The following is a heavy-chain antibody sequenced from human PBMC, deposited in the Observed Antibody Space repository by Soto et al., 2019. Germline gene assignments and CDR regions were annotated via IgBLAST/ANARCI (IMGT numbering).Heavy chain of an antibody. V-gene: IGHV1-8*01. CDR1: GYTFTSYD. J-gene: IGHJ3*02. CDR2: MNPNSGNT. CDR3: ARGRLRYFDWSPNAFDI. Sequence: QVQLVQSGAEVKKPGASVKVSCKASGYTFTSYDINWVRQATGQGLEWMGWMNPNSGNTGYAQKFQGRVTMTRNTSIRTAYMELSSLRSEDTAVYYCARGRLRYFDWSPNAFDIWGQGTMVTVSS. D-gene: IGHD3-9*01.